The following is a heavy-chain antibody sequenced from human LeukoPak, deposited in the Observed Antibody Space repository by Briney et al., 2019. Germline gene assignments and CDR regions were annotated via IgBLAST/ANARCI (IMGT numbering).Heavy chain of an antibody. CDR1: VFTFSGSV. Sequence: GRCLRVSCVASVFTFSGSVMYWVCAALGGGVWWVSVISYDGGNKYYADSVKGRFTISRDNSKNTLYLQMNSLRAEDTAVYYCAKEFYGDYADAFDIWGQGTMVTVSS. J-gene: IGHJ3*02. CDR2: ISYDGGNK. CDR3: AKEFYGDYADAFDI. V-gene: IGHV3-30*18. D-gene: IGHD4-17*01.